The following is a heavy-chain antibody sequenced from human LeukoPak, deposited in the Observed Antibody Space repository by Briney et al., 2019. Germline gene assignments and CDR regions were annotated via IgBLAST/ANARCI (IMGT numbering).Heavy chain of an antibody. V-gene: IGHV3-7*01. J-gene: IGHJ4*02. Sequence: GGSLRLSCAASGFTFSSYAMSWVRQAPGKGLEWVANIKYDGNEEYYVDSVKGRFTISRDNAKNSLYLQLNSLRVEDTAVYYCKSGGAAPGSFDNWGQGTLVTVSP. D-gene: IGHD4-23*01. CDR2: IKYDGNEE. CDR1: GFTFSSYA. CDR3: KSGGAAPGSFDN.